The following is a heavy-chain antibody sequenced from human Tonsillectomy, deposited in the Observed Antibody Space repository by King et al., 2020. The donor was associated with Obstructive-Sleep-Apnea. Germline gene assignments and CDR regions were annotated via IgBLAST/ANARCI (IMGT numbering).Heavy chain of an antibody. Sequence: VQLQESGPGLVKPSQTLSLTCTVSGDSNSSGGYYWSWIRQHPEKGLEWIGYIYYSGSTYYNPSLKSRVTISEDTSKNLFSLKLSSVTAADTAVYYCSRACYHYDSHEKKSDAFDIWGQGTMVTVAS. D-gene: IGHD3-22*01. V-gene: IGHV4-31*03. CDR3: SRACYHYDSHEKKSDAFDI. J-gene: IGHJ3*02. CDR1: GDSNSSGGYY. CDR2: IYYSGST.